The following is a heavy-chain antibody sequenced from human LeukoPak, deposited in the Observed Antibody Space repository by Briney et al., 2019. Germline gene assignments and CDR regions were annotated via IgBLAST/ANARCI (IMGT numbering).Heavy chain of an antibody. V-gene: IGHV1-69*13. Sequence: GASVKVSCKASGYTFTSYAISWVRQAPGQGLEWMGGIIPIFGTANYAQKFQGRVTITADESTSTAYMELSCLRSEDTAVYYCASYYDSSGYPPGTWFDPWGQGTLVTVSS. CDR2: IIPIFGTA. D-gene: IGHD3-22*01. CDR3: ASYYDSSGYPPGTWFDP. CDR1: GYTFTSYA. J-gene: IGHJ5*02.